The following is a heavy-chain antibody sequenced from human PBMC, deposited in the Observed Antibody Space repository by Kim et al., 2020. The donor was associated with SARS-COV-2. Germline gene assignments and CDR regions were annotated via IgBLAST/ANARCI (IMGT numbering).Heavy chain of an antibody. J-gene: IGHJ4*02. CDR2: IYYSGST. V-gene: IGHV4-31*03. Sequence: SETLSLTCTVSGGSISSGGYYWSWIRQHPGKGLEWIGYIYYSGSTYYNPSLKSRVTISVDTSKNQFSLKLSSVTAADTAVYYCARAPTGIAPPGFDYWGQGTLVTVSS. D-gene: IGHD6-13*01. CDR3: ARAPTGIAPPGFDY. CDR1: GGSISSGGYY.